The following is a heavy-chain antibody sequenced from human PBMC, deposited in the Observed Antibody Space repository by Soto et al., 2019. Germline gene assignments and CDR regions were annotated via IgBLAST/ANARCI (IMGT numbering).Heavy chain of an antibody. J-gene: IGHJ4*02. CDR3: ARRSRSWYFDY. CDR1: GFTFSSYR. Sequence: PGGSLRLSCTASGFTFSSYRVNWVRQAPGKGPEWVAYIRGSGSPIYYADSVKGRFTISRDNAKSPLNLQMNSLRDEDTAVYYFARRSRSWYFDYWGQGTLVTVSS. D-gene: IGHD6-13*01. V-gene: IGHV3-48*02. CDR2: IRGSGSPI.